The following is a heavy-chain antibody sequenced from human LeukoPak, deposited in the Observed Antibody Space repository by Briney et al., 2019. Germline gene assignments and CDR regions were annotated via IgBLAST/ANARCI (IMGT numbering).Heavy chain of an antibody. CDR3: ARARIAAGYRYYYYYMDV. D-gene: IGHD6-13*01. Sequence: SETLSLTCAVYGGSFSGYYWSWIRQPPGKGLEWIWEINHSGSTNYNPSLKSRVTISVDTSKNQFSLKLSSVTAADTAVHYCARARIAAGYRYYYYYMDVWGKGTTVTVSS. V-gene: IGHV4-34*01. CDR1: GGSFSGYY. J-gene: IGHJ6*03. CDR2: INHSGST.